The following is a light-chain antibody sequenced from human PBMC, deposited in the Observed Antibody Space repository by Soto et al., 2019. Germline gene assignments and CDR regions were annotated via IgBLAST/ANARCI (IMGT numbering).Light chain of an antibody. Sequence: IRLTQSPSSFSASTGDRVTLTCRASQGISSNLAWYQQKPGKAPKLLIYAASTLQSGVPSRFSGSGSGTDFTLTISSLQPEDVATYYCQKYNSAPLTFGGGTKVDIK. CDR2: AAS. CDR3: QKYNSAPLT. CDR1: QGISSN. J-gene: IGKJ4*01. V-gene: IGKV1-27*01.